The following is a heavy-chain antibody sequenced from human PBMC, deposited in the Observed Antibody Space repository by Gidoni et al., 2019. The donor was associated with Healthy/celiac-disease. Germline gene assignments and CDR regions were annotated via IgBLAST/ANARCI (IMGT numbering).Heavy chain of an antibody. J-gene: IGHJ6*03. D-gene: IGHD3-3*01. CDR3: AKDSRYDFWSVYYYYYYYYIDV. V-gene: IGHV3-30*18. Sequence: GETGGGVVQPERSLRLSCAAYGFTFSSYGMHWVRQAPGQGLEWVAVISYDGSNKYYADSVKGRFTISRDNSKNTLYLQMNSLRAEATAVYYCAKDSRYDFWSVYYYYYYYYIDVWGKGTTVTVSS. CDR2: ISYDGSNK. CDR1: GFTFSSYG.